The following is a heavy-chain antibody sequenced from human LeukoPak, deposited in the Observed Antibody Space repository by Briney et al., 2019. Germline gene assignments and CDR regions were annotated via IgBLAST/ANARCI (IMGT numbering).Heavy chain of an antibody. V-gene: IGHV3-74*01. CDR3: AREEGSSWYSYDY. J-gene: IGHJ4*02. D-gene: IGHD6-13*01. Sequence: ETLSLTCTVSGGSISSSSYYWGWIRQPPGKGLVWVSRISSDGSSTSYADSVKGRFTVSRDNAKNTLYLQMNSLRAEDTAVYYCAREEGSSWYSYDYWGQGTLVTVSS. CDR2: ISSDGSST. CDR1: GGSISSSSYY.